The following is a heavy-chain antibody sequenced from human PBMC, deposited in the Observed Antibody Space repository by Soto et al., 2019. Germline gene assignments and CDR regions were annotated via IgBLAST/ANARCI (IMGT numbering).Heavy chain of an antibody. V-gene: IGHV3-74*01. D-gene: IGHD3-10*01. Sequence: PGGSLRLSCEASGFTFNNYLIHWVRQAPGKGPMWVSRINGDGTTTNYADSVKGRFAISIDNAKNTVYLQMNSLRAEDTALYYCATGVRGHYGKDVWGQGTTVTVSS. J-gene: IGHJ6*02. CDR2: INGDGTTT. CDR3: ATGVRGHYGKDV. CDR1: GFTFNNYL.